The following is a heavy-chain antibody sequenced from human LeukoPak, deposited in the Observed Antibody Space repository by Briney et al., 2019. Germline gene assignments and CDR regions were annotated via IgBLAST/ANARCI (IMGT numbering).Heavy chain of an antibody. CDR2: IYHSGST. Sequence: GSLRLSCAASGFTFSSYEMNWVRQAPGKGLEWIGEIYHSGSTNYNPSLKSRVTISLDKSKNQFSLKLSSVTAADTAVYYCARYRRGAVVVPGADWYFDLWGRGTLVTVSS. J-gene: IGHJ2*01. CDR3: ARYRRGAVVVPGADWYFDL. V-gene: IGHV4-4*02. D-gene: IGHD2-2*01. CDR1: GFTFSSYEM.